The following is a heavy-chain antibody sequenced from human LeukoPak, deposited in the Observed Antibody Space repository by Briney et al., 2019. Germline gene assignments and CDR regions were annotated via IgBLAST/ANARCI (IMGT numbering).Heavy chain of an antibody. J-gene: IGHJ6*03. V-gene: IGHV5-51*01. D-gene: IGHD3-10*01. CDR3: ARSAMVRGVIIPSGYYYYMDV. Sequence: GESLKISCKGSGYIFLNYWIGWVRQMPGKGLEWMGIIYPGDSDTRYSPSFQGQVTISADKSISTAYLQWSSLKASDTAMYYCARSAMVRGVIIPSGYYYYMDVWGKGTTVTVSS. CDR1: GYIFLNYW. CDR2: IYPGDSDT.